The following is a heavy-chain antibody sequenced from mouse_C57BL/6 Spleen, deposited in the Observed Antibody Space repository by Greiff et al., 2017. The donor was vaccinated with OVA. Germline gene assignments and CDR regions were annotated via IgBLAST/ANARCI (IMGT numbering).Heavy chain of an antibody. V-gene: IGHV5-6*01. CDR1: GFTFSSYG. Sequence: EVQRVESGGDLVKPGGSLKLSCAASGFTFSSYGMSWVRQTPDKRLEWVATISSGGSYTYYPDSVKGRFTISRDNAKNTLYLQMSSLKSEDTAMYYCARPMITTGAWFAYWGQGTLVTVSA. CDR2: ISSGGSYT. J-gene: IGHJ3*01. D-gene: IGHD2-4*01. CDR3: ARPMITTGAWFAY.